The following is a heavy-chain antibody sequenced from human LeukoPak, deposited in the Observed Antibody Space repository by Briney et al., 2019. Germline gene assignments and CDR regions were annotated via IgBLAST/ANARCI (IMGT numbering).Heavy chain of an antibody. CDR2: ISYDGSNK. Sequence: GRSLRLSCAASGFTFSSYAMHWVRQAPGRGLEWVAVISYDGSNKYYADSVKGRFTISRDNSKNTLYLQMNSLRAEDTAVYYCARDAADGSYYDYWGQGTLVTVSS. J-gene: IGHJ4*02. CDR3: ARDAADGSYYDY. D-gene: IGHD6-13*01. CDR1: GFTFSSYA. V-gene: IGHV3-30-3*01.